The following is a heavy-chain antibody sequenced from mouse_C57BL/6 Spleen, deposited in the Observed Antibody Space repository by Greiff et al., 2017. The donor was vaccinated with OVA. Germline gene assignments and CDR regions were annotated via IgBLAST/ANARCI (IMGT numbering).Heavy chain of an antibody. D-gene: IGHD2-2*01. J-gene: IGHJ4*01. CDR3: ARKGGYDHRGYAMDY. V-gene: IGHV1-59*01. Sequence: VQLQQPGAELVRPGTSVKLSCKASGYTFTSYWMHWVKQRPGQGLEWIGVIDPSDSYTNYNQKFKGKATLTVDTSSSTAYMQLSSLTSEDSAVYYCARKGGYDHRGYAMDYWGQGTSVTVSS. CDR2: IDPSDSYT. CDR1: GYTFTSYW.